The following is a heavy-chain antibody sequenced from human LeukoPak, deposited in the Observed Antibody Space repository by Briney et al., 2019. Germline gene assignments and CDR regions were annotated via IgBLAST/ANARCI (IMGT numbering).Heavy chain of an antibody. V-gene: IGHV4-38-2*02. CDR3: ARHILGYYYYMDV. Sequence: SETLSLTCTASGYSISSGYYWAWIRQPPGKGLEWIGSVYYTGNAYHNTSLKSRVFISVDTSKNQFSLRLSSVTAADTAFYYCARHILGYYYYMDVWGKGTTVTVSS. CDR2: VYYTGNA. J-gene: IGHJ6*03. CDR1: GYSISSGYY.